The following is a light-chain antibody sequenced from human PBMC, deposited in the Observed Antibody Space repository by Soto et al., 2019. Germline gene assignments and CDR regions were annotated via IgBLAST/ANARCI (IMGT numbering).Light chain of an antibody. Sequence: QSVLTQPPSVSWAPGQRVTISCTGSSSNIGAGFDAHWYQQLPGKAPKLLIYNNNNRPSGVPDRFSGSTSGTSASLAITGLQAEDEADYLCQSYDSSLSGLLFGGGTKVTVL. CDR3: QSYDSSLSGLL. CDR1: SSNIGAGFD. J-gene: IGLJ2*01. V-gene: IGLV1-40*01. CDR2: NNN.